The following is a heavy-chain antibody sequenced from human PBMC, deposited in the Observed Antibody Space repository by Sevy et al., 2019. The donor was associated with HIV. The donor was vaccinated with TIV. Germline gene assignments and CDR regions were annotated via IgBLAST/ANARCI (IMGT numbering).Heavy chain of an antibody. CDR2: ISWNSGSI. CDR1: GFTFDDYA. CDR3: AKIGAVAAEVDAFDI. Sequence: GGSLRLSCAASGFTFDDYAMHWVRQAPGKGLEWVSGISWNSGSIGYADSVKGRFTISRDNAKNSLYLQMNSLGAEDTALYYCAKIGAVAAEVDAFDIWGQGTMVTVSS. V-gene: IGHV3-9*01. D-gene: IGHD6-19*01. J-gene: IGHJ3*02.